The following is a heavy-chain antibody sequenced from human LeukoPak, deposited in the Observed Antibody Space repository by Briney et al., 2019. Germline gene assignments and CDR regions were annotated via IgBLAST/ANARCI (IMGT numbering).Heavy chain of an antibody. D-gene: IGHD3-22*01. CDR3: ARDRYDRSGYYDY. V-gene: IGHV3-21*01. Sequence: GGSLRLSCAASGFTVSSYSMNWVRQAPGKGLEWVSSISSSSSYIHYTDSVKGRFTISRDNTKKSLYLQMNSLRAEDTAVYYCARDRYDRSGYYDYWGQGTLVTVSS. CDR1: GFTVSSYS. J-gene: IGHJ4*02. CDR2: ISSSSSYI.